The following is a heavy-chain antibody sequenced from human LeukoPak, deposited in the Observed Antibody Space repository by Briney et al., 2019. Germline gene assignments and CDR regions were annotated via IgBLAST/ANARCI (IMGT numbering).Heavy chain of an antibody. V-gene: IGHV4-39*01. Sequence: SETLSLTCTVSGGSISSSSYYWGWIRQPPGKGLEWVGSIYYSGSTYYNPSLKSRVNILVDTSKNQFSLKLSSVTAADTAVYYCARWIQLWLENYFDYWGQGTLVTVSS. J-gene: IGHJ4*02. CDR2: IYYSGST. D-gene: IGHD5-18*01. CDR1: GGSISSSSYY. CDR3: ARWIQLWLENYFDY.